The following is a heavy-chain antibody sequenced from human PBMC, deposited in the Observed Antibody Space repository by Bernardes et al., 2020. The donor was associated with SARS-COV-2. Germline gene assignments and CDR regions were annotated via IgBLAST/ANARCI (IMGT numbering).Heavy chain of an antibody. V-gene: IGHV4-34*01. Sequence: SETLSLTCAVYSGSFSGYYWSWIRQTPGKGLEWIGEINDSGSTKYNPALKSRVTISVYPSENQFSLKLNSVTAADTAVYYCARGSAAVVSHFMLLFANWYFDLWGRGTLVTVSS. D-gene: IGHD2-15*01. CDR2: INDSGST. J-gene: IGHJ2*01. CDR3: ARGSAAVVSHFMLLFANWYFDL. CDR1: SGSFSGYY.